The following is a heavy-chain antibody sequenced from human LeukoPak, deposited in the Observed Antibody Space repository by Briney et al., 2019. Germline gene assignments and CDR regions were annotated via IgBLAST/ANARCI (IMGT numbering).Heavy chain of an antibody. CDR3: ATYYNSSGDYPGAFDM. J-gene: IGHJ3*02. D-gene: IGHD3-22*01. V-gene: IGHV4-39*01. CDR1: GGSISSSSYY. CDR2: IYYSGTT. Sequence: PSETLSLTCTVSGGSISSSSYYWGWFRQPPGKGLEWIGSIYYSGTTYYNPSLKSRVAISIDTSRNQFSLKLSSVTAADTAVYYCATYYNSSGDYPGAFDMWGHGTMVTVSS.